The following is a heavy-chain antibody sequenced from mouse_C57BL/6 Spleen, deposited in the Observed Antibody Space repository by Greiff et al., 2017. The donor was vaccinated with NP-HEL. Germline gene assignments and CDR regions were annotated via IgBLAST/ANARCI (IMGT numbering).Heavy chain of an antibody. V-gene: IGHV5-9-1*02. Sequence: EVQVVESGEGLVKPGGSLKLSCAASGFTFSSYAMSWVRQTPEKRLEWVAYISSGGDYIYDADTVKGRFTISRDNARNTLYLQMSSLKSEDTAMYYCTRGDYGNYVDYWGQGTTLTVSS. CDR3: TRGDYGNYVDY. CDR1: GFTFSSYA. CDR2: ISSGGDYI. J-gene: IGHJ2*01. D-gene: IGHD2-1*01.